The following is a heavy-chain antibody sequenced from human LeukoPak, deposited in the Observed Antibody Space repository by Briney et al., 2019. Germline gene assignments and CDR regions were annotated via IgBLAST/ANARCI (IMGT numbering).Heavy chain of an antibody. CDR2: ISAYNGNT. J-gene: IGHJ6*03. V-gene: IGHV1-18*01. CDR3: ARDRDYYYYYYMDV. Sequence: APVKVSCKASGYTFTSYGVSWVRQAPGQGLEWMGWISAYNGNTNYAQKLQGRVTMTTDTSTSTAYMELRSLRSDDTAVYYCARDRDYYYYYYMDVWGKGTTVTISS. CDR1: GYTFTSYG.